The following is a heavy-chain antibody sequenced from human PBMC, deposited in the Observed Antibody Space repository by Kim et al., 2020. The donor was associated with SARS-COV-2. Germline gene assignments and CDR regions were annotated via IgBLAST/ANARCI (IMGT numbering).Heavy chain of an antibody. CDR2: ISGSGGST. J-gene: IGHJ4*02. CDR3: AKTLYYYGSGSYYFFDY. D-gene: IGHD3-10*01. CDR1: GFTFSSYA. Sequence: GGSLRLSWAASGFTFSSYAMSWVRQAPGKGLEWVSAISGSGGSTYYADSVKGRFTISRDNSKNTLYLQMNSLRAEDTAVYYCAKTLYYYGSGSYYFFDYWGQGTLVTVSS. V-gene: IGHV3-23*01.